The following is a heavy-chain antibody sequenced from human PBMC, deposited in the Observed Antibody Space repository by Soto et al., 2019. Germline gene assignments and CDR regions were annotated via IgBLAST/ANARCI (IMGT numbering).Heavy chain of an antibody. D-gene: IGHD3-10*01. CDR2: IKSKTDGGTT. CDR1: GFTFSNAW. J-gene: IGHJ4*02. CDR3: TTVYRGAGSYWFDY. Sequence: GWSLRLSCAASGFTFSNAWMSWVRQAPGKGLEWVGLIKSKTDGGTTDYAAPVKDRFTISRDDSKNTLYVQMNSLKTEDTAVYYCTTVYRGAGSYWFDYWGQGTLVTVSS. V-gene: IGHV3-15*01.